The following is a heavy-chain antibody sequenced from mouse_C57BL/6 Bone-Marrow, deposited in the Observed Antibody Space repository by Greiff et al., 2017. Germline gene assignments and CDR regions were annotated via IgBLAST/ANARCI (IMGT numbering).Heavy chain of an antibody. CDR2: IYPRSGNT. D-gene: IGHD2-4*01. CDR1: GYTFTSYG. Sequence: VQLQQSGAELARPGASVKLSCKASGYTFTSYGISWVKQRTGQGLEWIGEIYPRSGNTYYNEKFKGKATLTADKSSSTAYMELRSLTSEDSAVYFCARRVTYYDYLYYAMDYWGQGTSVTVSS. CDR3: ARRVTYYDYLYYAMDY. J-gene: IGHJ4*01. V-gene: IGHV1-81*01.